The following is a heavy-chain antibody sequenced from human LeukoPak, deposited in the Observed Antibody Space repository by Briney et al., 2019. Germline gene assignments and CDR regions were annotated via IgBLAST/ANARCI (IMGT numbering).Heavy chain of an antibody. J-gene: IGHJ3*02. Sequence: KPSETLSLTCAVYGGSFSGYYWSWIRQPPGKGLEWIGEINHSGSTNYNPSLKSRVTISVDTSKNQFSLKLSSVTAADTAVYYCASSIVVVVADAFDNWGQGTMVTVSS. CDR2: INHSGST. CDR3: ASSIVVVVADAFDN. V-gene: IGHV4-34*01. D-gene: IGHD2-15*01. CDR1: GGSFSGYY.